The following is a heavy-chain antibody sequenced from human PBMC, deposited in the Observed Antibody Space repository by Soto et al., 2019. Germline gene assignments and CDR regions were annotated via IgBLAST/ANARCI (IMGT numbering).Heavy chain of an antibody. D-gene: IGHD6-19*01. V-gene: IGHV4-59*01. CDR1: GDSISSYH. Sequence: SETLSLTCTVSGDSISSYHWHWIRQPPGKGLEWIGYISHSGSTSYSPSLKSRITMSVDTSRSQFSLRLSSVTAADTAVYYCARRGSGWQVDRWGRGTLVTVAS. CDR3: ARRGSGWQVDR. CDR2: ISHSGST. J-gene: IGHJ2*01.